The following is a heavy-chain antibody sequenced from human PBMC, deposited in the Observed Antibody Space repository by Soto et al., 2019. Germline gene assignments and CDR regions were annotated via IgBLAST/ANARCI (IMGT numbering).Heavy chain of an antibody. D-gene: IGHD1-26*01. J-gene: IGHJ6*02. CDR3: AREAPGEWELPMDYYYYGMDV. CDR1: GYTFTGYY. Sequence: ASVKVSCKASGYTFTGYYMHWVRQAPGQGLEWMGWINPNSGGTNYAQKFQGWVTMTRDTSISTAYMELSRLRSDDTAVYYCAREAPGEWELPMDYYYYGMDVWGQGTTVTVSS. CDR2: INPNSGGT. V-gene: IGHV1-2*04.